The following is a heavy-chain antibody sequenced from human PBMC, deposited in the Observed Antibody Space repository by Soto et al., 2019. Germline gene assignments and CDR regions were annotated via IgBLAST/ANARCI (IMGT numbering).Heavy chain of an antibody. Sequence: EVQLLESGGGLVQPGGSLRLSCAASGFTFSSYAMNWVRQAPGKGLEWVSGISGSGMSTYYADSVKGRFTISRDNSKNTVYLQMNSLRAEDTAIYYCAKDQVEVVTATGLDYWGQGTLVTVSS. CDR2: ISGSGMST. CDR1: GFTFSSYA. V-gene: IGHV3-23*01. J-gene: IGHJ4*02. CDR3: AKDQVEVVTATGLDY. D-gene: IGHD2-21*02.